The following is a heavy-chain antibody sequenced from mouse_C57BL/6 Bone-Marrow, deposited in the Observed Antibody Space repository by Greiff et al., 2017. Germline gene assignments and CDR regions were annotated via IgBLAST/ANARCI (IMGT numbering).Heavy chain of an antibody. V-gene: IGHV1-69*01. J-gene: IGHJ1*03. Sequence: VQLKQPGAELVMPGASVKLSCKASGYTFTSYWMHWVKQRPGQGLEWIGEIDPSDSYTNYNQKFKGKSTLTVDKSSSTAYMQLSSLTSEDSAVYYCATLITTVVANWYFDVWGTGTTVTVSS. CDR3: ATLITTVVANWYFDV. CDR2: IDPSDSYT. D-gene: IGHD1-1*01. CDR1: GYTFTSYW.